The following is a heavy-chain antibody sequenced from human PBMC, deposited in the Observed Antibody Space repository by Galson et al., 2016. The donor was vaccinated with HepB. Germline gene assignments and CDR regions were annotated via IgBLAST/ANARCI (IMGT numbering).Heavy chain of an antibody. Sequence: SLRLSCAASGFTFSSYSLNWVRQAPGKGLQWVSYISSSSSTIYYADSVKGRFTISRDNSKNTLYLQMNSLRVEDTALYYCAKEFVATGAVVGDYWGQGTLVTVSS. CDR1: GFTFSSYS. CDR3: AKEFVATGAVVGDY. CDR2: ISSSSSTI. V-gene: IGHV3-48*01. D-gene: IGHD2-21*01. J-gene: IGHJ4*02.